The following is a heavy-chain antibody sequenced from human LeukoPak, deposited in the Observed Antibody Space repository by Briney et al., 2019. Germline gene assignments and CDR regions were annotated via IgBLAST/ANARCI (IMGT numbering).Heavy chain of an antibody. V-gene: IGHV4-30-4*08. J-gene: IGHJ4*02. Sequence: SETLSLTCTVSGGSISSYYWSWIRQPPGKGLEWIGYIYYSGSTYYNPSLKSRVTISVDTSKNQFSLKLSSVTAADTAVYYCARDHGGDSSGYFDYWGQGTLVTVSS. CDR1: GGSISSYY. CDR2: IYYSGST. CDR3: ARDHGGDSSGYFDY. D-gene: IGHD3-22*01.